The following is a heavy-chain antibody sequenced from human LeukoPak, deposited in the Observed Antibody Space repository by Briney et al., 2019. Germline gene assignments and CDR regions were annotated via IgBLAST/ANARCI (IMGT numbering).Heavy chain of an antibody. V-gene: IGHV1-2*06. Sequence: ASVKVSCKASVYTFTGYCMHWVRQAPGQGLEWMGRINPNSGATNYAQKFQGRVTMTRDTSISTAYMELASLRSDDTAIYYCARVDCTSTNCYPFDPWGQGTPVIVSS. J-gene: IGHJ5*02. CDR3: ARVDCTSTNCYPFDP. D-gene: IGHD2-2*01. CDR1: VYTFTGYC. CDR2: INPNSGAT.